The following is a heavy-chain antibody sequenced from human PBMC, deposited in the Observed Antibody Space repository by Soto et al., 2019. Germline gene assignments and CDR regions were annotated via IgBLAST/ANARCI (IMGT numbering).Heavy chain of an antibody. CDR2: ISGTGGST. CDR1: GFTFSTYA. D-gene: IGHD3-22*01. V-gene: IGHV3-23*01. CDR3: AKDQMYYYDTSAYFY. J-gene: IGHJ4*02. Sequence: GGSLRLSCAASGFTFSTYAMSWVRQAPGKGLEWVSAISGTGGSTYYADSVKGRFTISRDNSKNTLYLQMNSLRADDTAVYYCAKDQMYYYDTSAYFYWGQGTLVTVSS.